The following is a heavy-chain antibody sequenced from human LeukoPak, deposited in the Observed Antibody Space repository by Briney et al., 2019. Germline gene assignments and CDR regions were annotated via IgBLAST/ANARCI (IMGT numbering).Heavy chain of an antibody. Sequence: ASVTASCTAFGYTFTSYGISWGRQAPGQGLEWMGCISAYNGNTNYAQKLQGRVTMTTDTSTSTAYMELRSLRSDDTAVYYCARLPSYGYRDYWGRGTLVTVSS. D-gene: IGHD5-18*01. CDR1: GYTFTSYG. CDR3: ARLPSYGYRDY. CDR2: ISAYNGNT. J-gene: IGHJ4*02. V-gene: IGHV1-18*01.